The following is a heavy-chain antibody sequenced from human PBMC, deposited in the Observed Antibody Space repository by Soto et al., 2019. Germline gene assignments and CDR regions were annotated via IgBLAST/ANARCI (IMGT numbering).Heavy chain of an antibody. Sequence: PSGTLSLSCTVCGVSVSSCGADWAWIRQPPGKGLEWIGFGSYSGTTNYKPSLKSRVTISVDTSRSQISLKVSSLTAADTAVYYCARGATVTQFDYWGRGTLVTVSS. V-gene: IGHV4-61*08. CDR3: ARGATVTQFDY. J-gene: IGHJ4*02. CDR2: GSYSGTT. CDR1: GVSVSSCGAD. D-gene: IGHD4-17*01.